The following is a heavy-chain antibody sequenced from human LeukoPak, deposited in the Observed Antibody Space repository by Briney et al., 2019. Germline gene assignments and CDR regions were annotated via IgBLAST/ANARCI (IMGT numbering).Heavy chain of an antibody. D-gene: IGHD3-22*01. J-gene: IGHJ4*02. V-gene: IGHV4-59*01. CDR2: IYYSGSI. CDR1: GASISSYY. Sequence: SETLSLTCTVSGASISSYYWSWIRQPPGKGLEWIGDIYYSGSIKYNPSLKSRVTMSVDTSKNQFTLKLSSVTAADTAIYYCARENPSGYYNRPIDYWGQGTLVTVSS. CDR3: ARENPSGYYNRPIDY.